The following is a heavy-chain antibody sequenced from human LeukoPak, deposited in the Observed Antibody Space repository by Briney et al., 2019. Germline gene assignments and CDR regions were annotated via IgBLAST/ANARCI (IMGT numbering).Heavy chain of an antibody. CDR3: AKARGYSYGWTDY. CDR2: ISGSGGST. D-gene: IGHD5-18*01. V-gene: IGHV3-23*01. J-gene: IGHJ4*02. Sequence: GGSLRLSCAASGFTFSSSAMNWVRQAPGKGLEWVSAISGSGGSTYYADSVKGRFTISRDNSRNTLYLQMNSLRAEDTAVYYCAKARGYSYGWTDYWGQGTLVTISS. CDR1: GFTFSSSA.